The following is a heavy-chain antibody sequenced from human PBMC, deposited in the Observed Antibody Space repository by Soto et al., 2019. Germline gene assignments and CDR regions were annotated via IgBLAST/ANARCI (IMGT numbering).Heavy chain of an antibody. CDR3: AKDGVGWVTTVSYFDS. Sequence: EVQLLESGGGLVQSGGSLRLSCAASGFIFSSFAMNWVRQAPGKGLEWVSTISVSGDTTTYADSVKGRFTISRDNSMDTLYLQMNSLRAEDTALYFCAKDGVGWVTTVSYFDSWGQGTRVTVSS. J-gene: IGHJ4*02. CDR2: ISVSGDTT. V-gene: IGHV3-23*01. D-gene: IGHD4-4*01. CDR1: GFIFSSFA.